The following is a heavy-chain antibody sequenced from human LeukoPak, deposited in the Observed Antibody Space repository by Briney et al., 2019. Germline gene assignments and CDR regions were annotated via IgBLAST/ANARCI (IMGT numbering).Heavy chain of an antibody. V-gene: IGHV3-21*03. CDR2: ISGSGNYI. CDR3: ARAAPKRGYTFGFDF. J-gene: IGHJ5*01. Sequence: GGSLRLSCTASGFNFSIYTMKWVRQAPGKGLEWVSSISGSGNYIYYAESLKGRFTVSRDNAKKSLYLQMNSLRADDTAMFFCARAAPKRGYTFGFDFWGQGTLVTVSS. CDR1: GFNFSIYT. D-gene: IGHD5-18*01.